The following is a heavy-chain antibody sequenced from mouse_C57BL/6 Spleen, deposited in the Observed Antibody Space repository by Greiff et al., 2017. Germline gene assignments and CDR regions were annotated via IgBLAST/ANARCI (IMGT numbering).Heavy chain of an antibody. J-gene: IGHJ2*01. Sequence: VQLQQSGPGLVQPSQSLSITCTVSGFSLTSYGVHWVRQSPGKGLEWLGVIWSGGSTDYNAAFISRLSISKDNSKSQVFFKMNSLQADDTAIYYCAILDYSKRYYFDYWGQGTTLTVSS. V-gene: IGHV2-2*01. CDR3: AILDYSKRYYFDY. D-gene: IGHD2-5*01. CDR1: GFSLTSYG. CDR2: IWSGGST.